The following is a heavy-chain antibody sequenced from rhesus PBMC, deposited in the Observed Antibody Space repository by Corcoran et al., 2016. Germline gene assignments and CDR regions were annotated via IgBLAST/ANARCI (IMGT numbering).Heavy chain of an antibody. J-gene: IGHJ6*01. CDR2: NYGSSGRT. V-gene: IGHV4-76*01. Sequence: QVQLQESGPGVVKPSETLSLTCAVSGYSISIGYDWSWIRQPPGKGLEWIGFNYGSSGRTNYNPSLKNRVTISKDTAKNQFSLKLSSVNAADTAVYYCARAGAVIYGVDSWGQGVVVTVSS. CDR3: ARAGAVIYGVDS. CDR1: GYSISIGYD. D-gene: IGHD1-44*02.